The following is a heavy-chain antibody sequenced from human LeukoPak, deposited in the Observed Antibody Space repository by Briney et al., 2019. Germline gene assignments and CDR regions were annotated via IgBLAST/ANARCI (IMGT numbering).Heavy chain of an antibody. Sequence: HSGGSLRLSCAASGFTFSGYAMHWVRQAPGKGLEWVAVISYDGSNKYYADSVKGRFTISRDNSKNTLYLQMNSLRAEDTAVYYCARDLGPGGYDDHYYGMDVWGQGTTVTVSS. CDR1: GFTFSGYA. V-gene: IGHV3-30*04. J-gene: IGHJ6*02. CDR2: ISYDGSNK. CDR3: ARDLGPGGYDDHYYGMDV. D-gene: IGHD5-12*01.